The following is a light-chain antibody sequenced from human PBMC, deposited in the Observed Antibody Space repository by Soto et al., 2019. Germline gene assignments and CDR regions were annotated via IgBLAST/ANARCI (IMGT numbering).Light chain of an antibody. J-gene: IGKJ3*01. Sequence: EIVLTQSPATLSLSPGERATLSCRATQSVSSYLAWYQQKPGQAPRLLIYDAFNTATGIPARFSGSGSGTDFTLTISSLEPEDFAVYYCQQRSNWPGTFGPATKVDIK. CDR3: QQRSNWPGT. V-gene: IGKV3-11*01. CDR1: QSVSSY. CDR2: DAF.